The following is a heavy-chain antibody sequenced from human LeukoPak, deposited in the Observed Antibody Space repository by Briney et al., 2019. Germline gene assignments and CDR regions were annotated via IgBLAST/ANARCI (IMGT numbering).Heavy chain of an antibody. CDR3: PRDPDIVATTSDY. Sequence: ASVKVSCKASGGTFSSYAISWVRQAPGQGREWMGGIIPIFGTANYAQKFQGRVTITADESTSTAYMELSSLRSEDTAVYYCPRDPDIVATTSDYWGQGTLVTVSS. D-gene: IGHD5-12*01. CDR1: GGTFSSYA. CDR2: IIPIFGTA. V-gene: IGHV1-69*13. J-gene: IGHJ4*02.